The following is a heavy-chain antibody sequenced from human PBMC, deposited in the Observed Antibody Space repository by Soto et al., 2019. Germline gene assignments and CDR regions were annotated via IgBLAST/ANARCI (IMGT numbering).Heavy chain of an antibody. J-gene: IGHJ4*02. CDR3: GKGGGGGYDVDY. Sequence: QVQLVESGGGVVQPGRSLRLSCAASGFTFSSYGMHWVRQAPGKGLEWVAVISYDGSNKYYADSVKGRFTISRDNSKNPRYLQMNSLRVEDTAVYYCGKGGGGGYDVDYWGQGTLVTVSS. CDR1: GFTFSSYG. V-gene: IGHV3-30*18. CDR2: ISYDGSNK. D-gene: IGHD5-12*01.